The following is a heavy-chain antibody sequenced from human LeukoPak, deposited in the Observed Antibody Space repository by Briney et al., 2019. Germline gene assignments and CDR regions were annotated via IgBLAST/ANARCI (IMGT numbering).Heavy chain of an antibody. CDR1: GYTFTGYH. D-gene: IGHD2-2*01. V-gene: IGHV1-2*02. CDR2: INPNSGGT. CDR3: ARDRGYCSNISCYWRTNWFDS. Sequence: ASVKVSCKASGYTFTGYHMHWVRQAPGQGLEWMGWINPNSGGTNYAQKFQGRVTMTRDTSISTAYMELRSLRSDDTAVYYCARDRGYCSNISCYWRTNWFDSWGQGTLVTVSS. J-gene: IGHJ5*01.